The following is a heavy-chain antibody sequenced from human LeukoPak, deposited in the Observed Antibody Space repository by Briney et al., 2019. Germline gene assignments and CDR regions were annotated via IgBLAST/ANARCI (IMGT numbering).Heavy chain of an antibody. Sequence: SVKVSCKASGGTFGSYAISWVRQAPGQGLEWMGGIIPIFGTANYAQKFQGRVTISADESTSTAYMELSSLRSKDTAVYFCGYSYGYDYYYMDVWGKGTTVTVSS. CDR1: GGTFGSYA. J-gene: IGHJ6*03. D-gene: IGHD5-18*01. CDR3: GYSYGYDYYYMDV. V-gene: IGHV1-69*13. CDR2: IIPIFGTA.